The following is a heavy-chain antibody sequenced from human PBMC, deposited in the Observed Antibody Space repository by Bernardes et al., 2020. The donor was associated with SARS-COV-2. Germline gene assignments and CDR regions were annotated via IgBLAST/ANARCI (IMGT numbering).Heavy chain of an antibody. D-gene: IGHD3-10*01. V-gene: IGHV3-30*18. CDR2: ISYDGSNK. J-gene: IGHJ4*02. CDR1: GFTFSSYG. Sequence: SLRLSCAASGFTFSSYGMHWVRQAPGKGLEWVAVISYDGSNKYYADSVKSRFTISRDNSKNTLYLQMNSLRAEDTAVYYCAKDKERSGPTFDYWGQGTLVAVSS. CDR3: AKDKERSGPTFDY.